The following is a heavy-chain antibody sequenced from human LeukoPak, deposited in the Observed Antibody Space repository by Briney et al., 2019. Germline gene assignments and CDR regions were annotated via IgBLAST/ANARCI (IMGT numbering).Heavy chain of an antibody. CDR2: IYYSGST. J-gene: IGHJ4*02. CDR3: ARLYGDYDY. Sequence: SETLSLTCTVSGGYISSSSYYWGWIRQPPGKGLEWIGSIYYSGSTYYNPSLKSRVTISVDTSKNQFSLKLSSVTAADTAVYYCARLYGDYDYWGQGTLVTVSS. CDR1: GGYISSSSYY. D-gene: IGHD4-17*01. V-gene: IGHV4-39*01.